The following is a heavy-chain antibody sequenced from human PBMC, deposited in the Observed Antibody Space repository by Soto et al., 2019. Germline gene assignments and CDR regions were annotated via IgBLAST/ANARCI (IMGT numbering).Heavy chain of an antibody. CDR3: SHLDLRGFSDYTHGWDV. Sequence: QVTVKESGPTLAKPTQTLTLTCSFTGFSLSSSGAGVGWFRQSPGKALEWLALIYWNDEIRYSPSLASRLTITKDTSQDQVVLTLTNLGPVDTATYYCSHLDLRGFSDYTHGWDVCGQGTTVTVSS. CDR1: GFSLSSSGAG. CDR2: IYWNDEI. J-gene: IGHJ6*02. D-gene: IGHD4-17*01. V-gene: IGHV2-5*01.